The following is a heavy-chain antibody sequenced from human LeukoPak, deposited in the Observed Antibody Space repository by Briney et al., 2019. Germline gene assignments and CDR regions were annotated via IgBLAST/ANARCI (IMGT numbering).Heavy chain of an antibody. CDR2: INHSGST. J-gene: IGHJ4*02. D-gene: IGHD3-10*01. Sequence: SETLSLTCTVSGGSISSSSFYWSWIRQPPGKGLEWIGEINHSGSTNYNPSLKSRVTISVDTSKNQFSLKLSSVTAADTAVYYCARRHYYGSGSYSRFDYWGQGTLVTVSS. CDR1: GGSISSSSFY. CDR3: ARRHYYGSGSYSRFDY. V-gene: IGHV4-39*07.